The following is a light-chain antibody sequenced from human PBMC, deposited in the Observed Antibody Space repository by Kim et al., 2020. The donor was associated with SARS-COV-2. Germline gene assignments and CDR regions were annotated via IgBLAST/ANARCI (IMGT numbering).Light chain of an antibody. CDR3: MLYVGSGLWV. CDR2: STD. CDR1: SGSVSPSFY. V-gene: IGLV8-61*01. J-gene: IGLJ3*02. Sequence: QTVVTQEPSLSVSPGGTVTLTCGLDSGSVSPSFYPSWYQQAPGQAPRTLIYSTDTRSSGIADRFSGSILGNKAALTITGAQADDESDYYCMLYVGSGLWVFGGGTKVTVL.